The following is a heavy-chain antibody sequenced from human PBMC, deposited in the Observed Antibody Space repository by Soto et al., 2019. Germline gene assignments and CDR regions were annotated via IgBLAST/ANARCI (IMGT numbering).Heavy chain of an antibody. Sequence: PGGSLRLSCAASGFTFSSYSMNWVRQAPGKGLEWISYIAGSGTNIHYADSVKGRFTISRDNAKNSLYLQMSSLRDEDTAFYYCARDKDFAFDIWGQGTLVTVSS. CDR2: IAGSGTNI. CDR3: ARDKDFAFDI. CDR1: GFTFSSYS. J-gene: IGHJ3*02. V-gene: IGHV3-48*02.